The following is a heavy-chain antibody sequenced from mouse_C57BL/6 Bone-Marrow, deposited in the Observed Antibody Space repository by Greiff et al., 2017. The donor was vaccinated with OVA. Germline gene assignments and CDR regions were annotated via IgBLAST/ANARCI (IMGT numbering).Heavy chain of an antibody. Sequence: EVQVVESGGGLVKPGGSLKLSCAASGFTFSSYAMSWVRQTPEQRLEWVATISAGGSYTYYPDNVKGRFTISRDNAKNNLYLQMSHLKSEDTAMYYCARDGRLDYWGQGTTLTVSS. V-gene: IGHV5-4*01. CDR3: ARDGRLDY. J-gene: IGHJ2*01. CDR2: ISAGGSYT. CDR1: GFTFSSYA.